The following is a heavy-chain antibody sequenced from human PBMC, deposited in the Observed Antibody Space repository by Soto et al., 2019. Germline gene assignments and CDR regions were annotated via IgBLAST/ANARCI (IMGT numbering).Heavy chain of an antibody. CDR2: IWYDGSNK. D-gene: IGHD3-22*01. Sequence: GGSLRLSCAASGFTFSSYGMHWVRQAPGKGLEWVAVIWYDGSNKYYADSVKGRFTISRDNSKNTLYLQMNSLRAEDTAVYYCARDPFTMIVVEGYYYYGMDVWGQGTTVTVSS. J-gene: IGHJ6*02. CDR1: GFTFSSYG. CDR3: ARDPFTMIVVEGYYYYGMDV. V-gene: IGHV3-33*01.